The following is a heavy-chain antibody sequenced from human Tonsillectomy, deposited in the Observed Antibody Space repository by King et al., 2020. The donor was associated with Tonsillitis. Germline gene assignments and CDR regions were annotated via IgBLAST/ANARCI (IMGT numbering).Heavy chain of an antibody. CDR1: GGSISSYY. Sequence: LQLQESGPGLVKPSETLSLTCTVSGGSISSYYWSWIRQPPGKGLEWIGYIYYSGSTNYNPSLKSRVTISVDTSKNQFSLKLSSVTAADTAVYYCAKAGRDSSGYYGMDVWGQGTTVTVSS. CDR3: AKAGRDSSGYYGMDV. CDR2: IYYSGST. J-gene: IGHJ6*02. V-gene: IGHV4-59*01. D-gene: IGHD3-22*01.